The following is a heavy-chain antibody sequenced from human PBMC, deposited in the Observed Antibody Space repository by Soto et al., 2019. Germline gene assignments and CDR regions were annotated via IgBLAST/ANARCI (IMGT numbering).Heavy chain of an antibody. J-gene: IGHJ4*02. V-gene: IGHV3-21*01. Sequence: PGGSLRLSCAASGFTFSSYIMNWVRQAPGKGLEWVSSISSSSSYIYYADSVKGRFTISRDNAKNSLYLQMNSLRAEDTAVYYCARDISYSSSPSWPYWGQATVVTVST. D-gene: IGHD6-6*01. CDR3: ARDISYSSSPSWPY. CDR1: GFTFSSYI. CDR2: ISSSSSYI.